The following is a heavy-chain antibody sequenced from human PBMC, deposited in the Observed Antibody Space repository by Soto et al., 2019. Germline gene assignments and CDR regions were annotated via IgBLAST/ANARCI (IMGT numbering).Heavy chain of an antibody. CDR1: GGTFSSYA. CDR3: ARSRGLLWFGGVPYYYYCMDV. Sequence: QVQLVQSGAEVKKPGASVKVSCKASGGTFSSYAISWVRQAPGQVLEWMGGIIPIFGTANYAQKFQGSITITADESTGTAYMELSSLRSEDTAVYYCARSRGLLWFGGVPYYYYCMDVWGQGTTVPVSS. D-gene: IGHD3-10*01. J-gene: IGHJ6*02. V-gene: IGHV1-69*01. CDR2: IIPIFGTA.